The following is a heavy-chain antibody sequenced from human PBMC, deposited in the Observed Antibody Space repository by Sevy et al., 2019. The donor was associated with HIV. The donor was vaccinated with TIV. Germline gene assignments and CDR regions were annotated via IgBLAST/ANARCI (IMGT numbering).Heavy chain of an antibody. J-gene: IGHJ3*02. V-gene: IGHV3-23*01. D-gene: IGHD3-10*01. CDR3: AKRVAGALAALDI. Sequence: GGSLRLSCAASGFTFRNYVMNWVRQPPGKGLEWVSVLSDGGGTTYYADSVKGRFTISRDDSKSTLYLQMNSLRVEDTAVYFCAKRVAGALAALDIWGQGTMVTVSS. CDR2: LSDGGGTT. CDR1: GFTFRNYV.